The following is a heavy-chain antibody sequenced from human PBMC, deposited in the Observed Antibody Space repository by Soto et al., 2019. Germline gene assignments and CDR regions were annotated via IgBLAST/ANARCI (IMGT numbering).Heavy chain of an antibody. CDR3: ARVHYYGSGSLYNWFGP. V-gene: IGHV3-30-3*01. CDR1: GFAFSTYA. D-gene: IGHD3-10*01. CDR2: ISYDGSNR. Sequence: QAQLVESGGGVVQPGRSLRLSCAASGFAFSTYAMHWVRQAPGKGLEWVAVISYDGSNRYYVDSVEGRFTISRDNSKNTLYLQMNNLRAEDTAVYYCARVHYYGSGSLYNWFGPWGQGTLVTVSS. J-gene: IGHJ5*02.